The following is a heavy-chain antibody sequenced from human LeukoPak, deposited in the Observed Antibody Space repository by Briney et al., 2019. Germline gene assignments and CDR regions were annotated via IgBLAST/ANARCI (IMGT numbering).Heavy chain of an antibody. CDR1: GFTLSNHW. J-gene: IGHJ5*02. Sequence: PGGSLRLSCAASGFTLSNHWMHWVRQAPGKGLVWVSRISGDEIWTSYADSVKGRFIISRDNSKNTLYLQMNSLRPEDTAVYYCARDAPGYCSGGTCYNKWFDPWGQGTLVAVSS. V-gene: IGHV3-74*01. CDR3: ARDAPGYCSGGTCYNKWFDP. CDR2: ISGDEIWT. D-gene: IGHD2-15*01.